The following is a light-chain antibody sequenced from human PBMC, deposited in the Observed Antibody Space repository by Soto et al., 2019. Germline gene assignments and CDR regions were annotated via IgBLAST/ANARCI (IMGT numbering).Light chain of an antibody. V-gene: IGKV1-9*01. J-gene: IGKJ1*01. CDR2: TAS. CDR3: QQLNNYPRT. Sequence: DIQLTQSPSFLSASVGDRVTITCRASQGISSYLAWYQQKPGKAPKLXISTASTLQSGVPSRFSGSGSGTELTITISSLQPEDFETYYCQQLNNYPRTFGQGTKVDIK. CDR1: QGISSY.